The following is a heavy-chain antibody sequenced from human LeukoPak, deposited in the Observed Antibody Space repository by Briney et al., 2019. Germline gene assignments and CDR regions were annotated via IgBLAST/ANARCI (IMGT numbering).Heavy chain of an antibody. CDR3: ARRAWGSYRYLFDY. J-gene: IGHJ4*02. CDR2: IYYSGST. Sequence: SETLSLTCSVSGGSIRSSNSYWGWIRQPPGKGLEWIGSIYYSGSTYYNPSLKSRVTISVDTSKNQFSLKLSSVTAADTAVYYCARRAWGSYRYLFDYWGQGTLVTVSS. D-gene: IGHD3-16*02. CDR1: GGSIRSSNSY. V-gene: IGHV4-39*01.